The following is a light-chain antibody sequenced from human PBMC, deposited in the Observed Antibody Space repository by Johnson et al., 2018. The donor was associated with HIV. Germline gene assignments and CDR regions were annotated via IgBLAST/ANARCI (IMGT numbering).Light chain of an antibody. CDR3: GTWDSSLSAGV. CDR1: RSNIGNNY. Sequence: QSVLTQPPSVSAAPGQRVTISCSGSRSNIGNNYVSWYQQLPGAAPKLLIYDNNKRPSGIPDRFSGSKSGTSATLAIAGLPTGDEADYYCGTWDSSLSAGVFGPGTKVSVL. V-gene: IGLV1-51*01. J-gene: IGLJ1*01. CDR2: DNN.